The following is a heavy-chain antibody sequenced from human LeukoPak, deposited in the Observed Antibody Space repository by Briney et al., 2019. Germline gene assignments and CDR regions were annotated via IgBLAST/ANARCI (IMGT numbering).Heavy chain of an antibody. CDR1: GFTFRSYS. CDR3: VRAYHPGGWFDP. J-gene: IGHJ5*02. D-gene: IGHD2-21*01. CDR2: ISSTSTYI. V-gene: IGHV3-21*01. Sequence: PGGSLRLSCAASGFTFRSYSMNWVRQAPGKGLEWVSAISSTSTYIFYADSVKGRFTISRDNTKNSLYLQMNSLTADDTAVHYCVRAYHPGGWFDPWGQGTLVTVSS.